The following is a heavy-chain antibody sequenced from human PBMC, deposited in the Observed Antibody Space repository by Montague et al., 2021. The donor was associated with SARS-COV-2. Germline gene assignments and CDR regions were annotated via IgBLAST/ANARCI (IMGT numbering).Heavy chain of an antibody. CDR2: IFYNGYT. CDR3: ARHSVSEDGTFFRSYFDP. J-gene: IGHJ5*02. CDR1: GGTVRDYY. V-gene: IGHV4-59*08. D-gene: IGHD1-1*01. Sequence: SETLSLTCTVSGGTVRDYYWNWIRQTSGKGLEWIGYIFYNGYTNYNPSPESRVTLSVDTPGNQFFLSLRSVTASATATYFCARHSVSEDGTFFRSYFDPWGQGAQVIVSS.